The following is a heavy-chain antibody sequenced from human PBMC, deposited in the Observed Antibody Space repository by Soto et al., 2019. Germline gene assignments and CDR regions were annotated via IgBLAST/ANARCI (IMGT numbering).Heavy chain of an antibody. V-gene: IGHV4-30-4*01. CDR1: GGSISSGDYY. Sequence: SETLSLTCTVSGGSISSGDYYWSWIRQPPGKGLEWIGYIYYSGSTYYNPSLKSRVTISVDTSKNQFSLKLSSVTAADTAVYYCAREIVVVPAAIVAPQYYYYGMDVWGQGTTVTVSS. CDR3: AREIVVVPAAIVAPQYYYYGMDV. CDR2: IYYSGST. J-gene: IGHJ6*02. D-gene: IGHD2-2*02.